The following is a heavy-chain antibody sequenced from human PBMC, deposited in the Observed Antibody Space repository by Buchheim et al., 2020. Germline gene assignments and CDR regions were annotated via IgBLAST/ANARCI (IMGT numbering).Heavy chain of an antibody. Sequence: EVQLLESGGGLVQPGGSLGLSCTASGFTFTSYAMNWVRQAPGKGLEWVSGISGSGDVPYYADSVKGRFTISRDNSKDPGYLQMNSLRAEDTAEYYCAASLSGTRGRLPYWGHGTL. D-gene: IGHD6-13*01. CDR1: GFTFTSYA. CDR3: AASLSGTRGRLPY. J-gene: IGHJ1*01. CDR2: ISGSGDVP. V-gene: IGHV3-23*01.